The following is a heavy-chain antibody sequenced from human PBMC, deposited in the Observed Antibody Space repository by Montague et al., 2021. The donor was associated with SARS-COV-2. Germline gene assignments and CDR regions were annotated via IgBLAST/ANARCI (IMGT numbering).Heavy chain of an antibody. CDR3: AREVRYYYDSSGPGAFDI. CDR2: IYYSGST. J-gene: IGHJ3*02. D-gene: IGHD3-22*01. Sequence: SETLSLTCIVSGGSISSYYWSWIRQPPGKGLEWIGYIYYSGSTNXNPSLKSRVTISVDTSKNQFSLKLSSVTAADTAVYYCAREVRYYYDSSGPGAFDIWGQGTMVTVSS. CDR1: GGSISSYY. V-gene: IGHV4-59*01.